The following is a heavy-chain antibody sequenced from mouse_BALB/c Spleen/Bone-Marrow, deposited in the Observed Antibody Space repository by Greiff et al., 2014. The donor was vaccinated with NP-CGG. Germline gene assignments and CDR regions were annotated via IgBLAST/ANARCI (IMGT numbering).Heavy chain of an antibody. CDR1: GFTLSSFG. CDR3: ATGTRDY. D-gene: IGHD4-1*01. V-gene: IGHV5-17*02. CDR2: ISSGSSTI. Sequence: VQLQQSGGGLVQPGGSRKLSCAASGFTLSSFGMHWVRQAPEKGLEWVAYISSGSSTIYYADTVKGRFTISRDNPKNTLFLQMTSLRSEDTAMYYCATGTRDYWGQGTTLTVSS. J-gene: IGHJ2*01.